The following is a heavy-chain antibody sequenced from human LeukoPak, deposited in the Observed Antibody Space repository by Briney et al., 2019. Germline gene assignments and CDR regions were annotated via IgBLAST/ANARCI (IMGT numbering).Heavy chain of an antibody. CDR2: IKQDGSEK. CDR3: AREGYDSSGYCDY. Sequence: PGGSLRLSCAASGFTFSSSGMHWVRQAPGKGLEWVANIKQDGSEKYYVDSVKGRFTISRDNAKNSLYLQMNSLRAEDTAVYYCAREGYDSSGYCDYWGQGTLVTVSS. J-gene: IGHJ4*02. CDR1: GFTFSSSG. D-gene: IGHD3-22*01. V-gene: IGHV3-7*03.